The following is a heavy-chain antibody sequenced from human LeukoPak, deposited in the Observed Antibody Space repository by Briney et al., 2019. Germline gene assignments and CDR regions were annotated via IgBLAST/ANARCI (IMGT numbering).Heavy chain of an antibody. D-gene: IGHD3-22*01. J-gene: IGHJ4*02. CDR2: MNPNSGNT. CDR1: GYTFTSYN. Sequence: GASVKVSCKASGYTFTSYNINWVRQATGLGLEWMGWMNPNSGNTGYAQKFQGRVTITADKSTSTAYMELSSLRSEDTAVYYCAAQLGDYYDSSGKEGYWGQGTLVTVSS. V-gene: IGHV1-8*01. CDR3: AAQLGDYYDSSGKEGY.